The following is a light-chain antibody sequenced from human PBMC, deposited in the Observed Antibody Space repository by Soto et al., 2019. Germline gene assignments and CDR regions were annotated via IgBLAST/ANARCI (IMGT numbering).Light chain of an antibody. CDR1: QSVGGS. Sequence: EVVLTQSPATLSLSPGKRATLSCRASQSVGGSLAWYQQRPGQAPRLLVYHTSNRATGIPDRFSASGSGTDFTLTISRLEPEEFAVYYCQQYESSPRTFGQGTKVDIK. CDR2: HTS. V-gene: IGKV3-20*01. J-gene: IGKJ1*01. CDR3: QQYESSPRT.